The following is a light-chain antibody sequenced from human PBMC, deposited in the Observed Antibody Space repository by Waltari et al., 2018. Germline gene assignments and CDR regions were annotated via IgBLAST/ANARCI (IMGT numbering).Light chain of an antibody. V-gene: IGLV2-14*01. CDR2: EVS. Sequence: QSALTQPASVSGSPGQSITLSFTGTRSDVGGYNYFPWYQQHPGKAPKLMIYEVSNRPSGVSNHFSGSKSGNTASLTIAGLQAEDEADYYCSSYTSSSTWVFGGGTKLTVL. J-gene: IGLJ3*02. CDR1: RSDVGGYNY. CDR3: SSYTSSSTWV.